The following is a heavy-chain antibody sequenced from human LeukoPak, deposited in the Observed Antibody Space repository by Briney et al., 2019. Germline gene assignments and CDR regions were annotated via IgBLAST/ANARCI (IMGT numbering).Heavy chain of an antibody. V-gene: IGHV3-30*04. Sequence: GRTLRLSCGASGFTFSSYAMHWVRHAPGKGLEWVSVISYDGSNKYYADSVKGRFTISRDNSKNTLYLQMNSLRAEDTAVYYCARAAAIAAAGTRLEIQYFQHWGQGTLVTVSS. J-gene: IGHJ1*01. CDR3: ARAAAIAAAGTRLEIQYFQH. CDR1: GFTFSSYA. D-gene: IGHD6-13*01. CDR2: ISYDGSNK.